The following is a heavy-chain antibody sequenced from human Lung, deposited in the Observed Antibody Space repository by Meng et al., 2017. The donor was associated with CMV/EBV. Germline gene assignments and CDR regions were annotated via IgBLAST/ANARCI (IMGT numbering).Heavy chain of an antibody. CDR3: ARRDDLLGFDY. D-gene: IGHD2-15*01. Sequence: GESLKISCAISGFTVSRNSMSWVRQAPGKGLEWVSVIYYDDSTYYADSVEGRFTMSRDSSMNTVFLQMNSLRVEETAVYYCARRDDLLGFDYWGQGTLVTVSS. CDR2: IYYDDST. CDR1: GFTVSRNS. V-gene: IGHV3-53*01. J-gene: IGHJ4*02.